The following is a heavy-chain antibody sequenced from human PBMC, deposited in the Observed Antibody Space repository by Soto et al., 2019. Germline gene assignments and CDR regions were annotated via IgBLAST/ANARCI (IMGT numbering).Heavy chain of an antibody. J-gene: IGHJ3*02. CDR2: IYPGDSDT. D-gene: IGHD2-2*02. V-gene: IGHV5-51*01. CDR1: GYSFTSYW. CDR3: ARPCKSCYNFDAFDI. Sequence: GESLKISCKGSGYSFTSYWIGWVRQMPGKGLEWMGIIYPGDSDTRYSPSFQGQVTISADKSISTAYLQWSSLKASDTAMYYCARPCKSCYNFDAFDIWGQGTMVTVSS.